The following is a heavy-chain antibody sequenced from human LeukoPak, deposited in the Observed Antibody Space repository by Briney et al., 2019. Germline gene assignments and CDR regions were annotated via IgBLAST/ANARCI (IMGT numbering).Heavy chain of an antibody. Sequence: GGSLRLSCAASGFLFSRHSMNWVRQAPGKGLEWLSYISASSSTTYYADSVKGRFTISRDNAKNTLYLQMNRLTVEDTAVYYCGRGMRDYYGLDYWGQGILVTVSS. CDR3: GRGMRDYYGLDY. V-gene: IGHV3-48*04. D-gene: IGHD3-10*01. J-gene: IGHJ4*02. CDR2: ISASSSTT. CDR1: GFLFSRHS.